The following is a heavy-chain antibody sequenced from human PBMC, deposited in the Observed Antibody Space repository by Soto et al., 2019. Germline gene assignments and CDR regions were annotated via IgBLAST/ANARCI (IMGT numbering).Heavy chain of an antibody. V-gene: IGHV3-53*01. CDR2: LYTGAKT. CDR1: GFAVSSND. D-gene: IGHD3-10*01. CDR3: ARAGWFGAYGMDV. Sequence: GGSLRLSCVASGFAVSSNDVTWVRQAPGKALEWVSILYTGAKTDYAASVKGRFTLSRDNVKNIVFLQMNSLRLEDTGVYYCARAGWFGAYGMDVWGQGTTVTVSS. J-gene: IGHJ6*02.